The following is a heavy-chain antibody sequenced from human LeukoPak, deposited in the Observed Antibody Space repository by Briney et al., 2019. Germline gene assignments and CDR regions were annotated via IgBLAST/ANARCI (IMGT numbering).Heavy chain of an antibody. V-gene: IGHV3-9*01. D-gene: IGHD2-21*02. CDR3: AGELAYCGGDCYSL. CDR1: GFTFDDYA. CDR2: ISWNSGSI. Sequence: GRSLRLSCAASGFTFDDYAMHWVRQAPGKGLEWVSGISWNSGSIGYADSVKGRFTISRDNAKNSLYLQMNSLRAEDTAVYYCAGELAYCGGDCYSLWGQGTLVTVSS. J-gene: IGHJ4*02.